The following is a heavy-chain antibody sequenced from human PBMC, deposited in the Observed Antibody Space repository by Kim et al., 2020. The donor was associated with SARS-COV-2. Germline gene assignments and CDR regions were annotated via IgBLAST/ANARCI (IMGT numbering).Heavy chain of an antibody. V-gene: IGHV1-2*02. CDR2: INPNSGGT. CDR1: GYTFTGYY. Sequence: ASVKVSCKASGYTFTGYYMHWVRQAPGQGLEWMGWINPNSGGTNYAQKFQGRVTMTRDTSISTAYMELSRLRSDDTAVYYCARSSTYSSGWYFDYWGQGTLVTVSS. J-gene: IGHJ4*02. CDR3: ARSSTYSSGWYFDY. D-gene: IGHD6-19*01.